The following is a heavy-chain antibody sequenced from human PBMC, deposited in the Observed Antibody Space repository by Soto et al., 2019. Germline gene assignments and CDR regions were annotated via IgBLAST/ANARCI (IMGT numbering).Heavy chain of an antibody. CDR2: INPSGGST. CDR1: GYTFTSYY. Sequence: ASVRVSCKASGYTFTSYYMHWVRQAPGQGLEWMGIINPSGGSTSYAQKFQGRVTMTRDTSTSTVYMELSSLRSEDTAVYYCARDVWYCSSTSCYIVGGDYYYYGTDVPGPAPPVTVSS. V-gene: IGHV1-46*01. CDR3: ARDVWYCSSTSCYIVGGDYYYYGTDV. J-gene: IGHJ6*02. D-gene: IGHD2-2*02.